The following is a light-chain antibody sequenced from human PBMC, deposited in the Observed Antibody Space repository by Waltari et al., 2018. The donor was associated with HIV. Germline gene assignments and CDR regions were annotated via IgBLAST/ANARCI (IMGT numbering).Light chain of an antibody. J-gene: IGKJ5*01. Sequence: ELVMTQCPATRSVSPGERATLFCRSSHSVSSNLAWYQQNPGQALRLLIYGAPTRATVIPARCSGGWSWTEFTLMISSLQSEDFAVYYCQQYNNWPPITFGQGTRLEIK. CDR1: HSVSSN. CDR2: GAP. CDR3: QQYNNWPPIT. V-gene: IGKV3-15*01.